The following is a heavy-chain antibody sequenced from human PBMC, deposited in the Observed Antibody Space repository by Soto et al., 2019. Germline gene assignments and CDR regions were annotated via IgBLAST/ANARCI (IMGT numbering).Heavy chain of an antibody. V-gene: IGHV1-18*01. Sequence: ASVKVSCKASGYTFTSYGISWVRQAPGQGLEWMGWISAYNGNTNYAQKLQGRVTVTTDTSTSTAYMELRSLRSDDTAVYYCARDPPYYYDSSGYPPKYFQHWGQGTLVTVSS. D-gene: IGHD3-22*01. CDR2: ISAYNGNT. CDR1: GYTFTSYG. CDR3: ARDPPYYYDSSGYPPKYFQH. J-gene: IGHJ1*01.